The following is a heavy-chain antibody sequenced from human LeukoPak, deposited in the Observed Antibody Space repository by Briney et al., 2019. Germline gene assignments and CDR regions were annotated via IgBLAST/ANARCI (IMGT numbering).Heavy chain of an antibody. CDR1: GFTLSSNW. V-gene: IGHV3-7*03. Sequence: GGSLRLSCAVSGFTLSSNWMGWVCQAPGKGLEWVANINPDGSETYYVDSVKGRFTISRDNAKSSLYLQMNSLRAEDTAVYYCANQGAGDSTKSWLQLQGWGQETLVTVSS. CDR2: INPDGSET. J-gene: IGHJ4*02. CDR3: ANQGAGDSTKSWLQLQG. D-gene: IGHD5-24*01.